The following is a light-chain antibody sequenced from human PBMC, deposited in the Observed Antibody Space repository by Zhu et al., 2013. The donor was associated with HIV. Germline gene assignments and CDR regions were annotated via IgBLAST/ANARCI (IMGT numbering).Light chain of an antibody. CDR3: QQYGSSPALT. V-gene: IGKV3-20*01. CDR2: GAS. Sequence: EIVLTQSPATLSLSPGERATLSCRASQSVSSSYLAWHQQKPGQAPRLLIYGASSRATGIPDRFSGSGSGTDFTLTISRLEPEDFAVYYCQQYGSSPALTFGGGTKVEIK. J-gene: IGKJ4*01. CDR1: QSVSSSY.